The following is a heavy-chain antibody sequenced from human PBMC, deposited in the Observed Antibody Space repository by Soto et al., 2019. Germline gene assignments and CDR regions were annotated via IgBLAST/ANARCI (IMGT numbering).Heavy chain of an antibody. CDR2: ISSSGGTI. CDR3: ARVRLGSGHIDY. Sequence: GGSLRLSCAASGFILSSYEVNWVRQAPGKGLEWVSYISSSGGTIYYADSVKGRSTISRDNAKNSLSLQMNSLRAEDTAVYYCARVRLGSGHIDYWGHGTLVTVSS. V-gene: IGHV3-48*03. D-gene: IGHD6-25*01. J-gene: IGHJ4*01. CDR1: GFILSSYE.